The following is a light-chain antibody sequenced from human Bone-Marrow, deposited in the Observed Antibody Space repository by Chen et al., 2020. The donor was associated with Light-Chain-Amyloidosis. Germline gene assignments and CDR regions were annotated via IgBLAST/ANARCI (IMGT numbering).Light chain of an antibody. CDR2: DDS. Sequence: SYVLTQPCSVSVAPGQTATVACGGNNIGSTSVHWYQQPPGQAPLLVVYDDSDRPSGIPERLSGSNSGNTATLTISRVEAGDEADYYCQVWDRSSDRPVFGGGTKLTVL. CDR1: NIGSTS. V-gene: IGLV3-21*02. CDR3: QVWDRSSDRPV. J-gene: IGLJ3*02.